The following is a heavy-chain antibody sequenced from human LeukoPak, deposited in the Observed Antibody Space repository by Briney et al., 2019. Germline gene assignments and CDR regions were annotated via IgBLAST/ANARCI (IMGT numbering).Heavy chain of an antibody. Sequence: SETLSLTCTVSDGSIRSSTDYWGWIRQSPGKGLEWIGSLYFRGITYYNPSLKSRVTISVDTSKNQFSLKLSSVTAADTAVYYCARYGYSSRWYYFDYWGQGTLVTVSS. CDR2: LYFRGIT. D-gene: IGHD6-19*01. CDR1: DGSIRSSTDY. V-gene: IGHV4-39*07. J-gene: IGHJ4*02. CDR3: ARYGYSSRWYYFDY.